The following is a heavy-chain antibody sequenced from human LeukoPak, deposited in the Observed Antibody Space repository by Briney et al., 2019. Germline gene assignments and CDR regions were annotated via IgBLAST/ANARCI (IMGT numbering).Heavy chain of an antibody. CDR1: GYSISSGYY. D-gene: IGHD4-17*01. CDR3: ARELYGDLDY. J-gene: IGHJ4*02. CDR2: IYHSGST. Sequence: SETLSLTCTVSGYSISSGYYRGWIRQPPGKGLEWIGSIYHSGSTYYNPSLKSRVTISVDTSKNQFSLKLSSVTAADTAVYYCARELYGDLDYWGQGTLVTVSS. V-gene: IGHV4-38-2*02.